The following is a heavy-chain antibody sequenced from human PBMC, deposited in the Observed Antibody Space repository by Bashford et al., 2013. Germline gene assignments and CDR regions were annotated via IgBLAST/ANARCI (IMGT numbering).Heavy chain of an antibody. CDR1: GGSISSGGYY. CDR2: IYYSGST. J-gene: IGHJ3*02. D-gene: IGHD6-19*01. V-gene: IGHV4-61*08. Sequence: RPLLYSSETLSLTCTVSGGSISSGGYYWSWIRQHPGKGLEWIGYIYYSGSTNYNPSLKSRVTISVDTSKNQFSLKLSSVTAADTAVYYCARDQDSSGRMDAFDIWGQGTMVTVSS. CDR3: ARDQDSSGRMDAFDI.